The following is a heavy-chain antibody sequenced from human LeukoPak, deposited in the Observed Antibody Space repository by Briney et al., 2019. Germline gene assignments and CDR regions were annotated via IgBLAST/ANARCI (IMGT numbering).Heavy chain of an antibody. CDR1: GFTLSSYA. J-gene: IGHJ4*02. Sequence: PGGSLRLSCAASGFTLSSYAMSWVRQAPGKGLEWVSAISGSGGSTYYADSVKGRFTISRDNSKNTLYLQMNSLRAEDTAAYYWAKDSSGWYYFDYWGQGTLVTVSS. D-gene: IGHD6-19*01. V-gene: IGHV3-23*01. CDR3: AKDSSGWYYFDY. CDR2: ISGSGGST.